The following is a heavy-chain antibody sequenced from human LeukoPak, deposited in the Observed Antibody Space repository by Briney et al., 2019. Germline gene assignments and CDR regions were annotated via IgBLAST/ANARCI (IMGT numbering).Heavy chain of an antibody. CDR2: INPNNGGT. Sequence: GASVKVSCKASGYTFTGYYMHWVRQAPGQGLEWMGWINPNNGGTNYAQKFQGWVTMTRDTSISTAYMELSRLRSDDTAVYYCAYSGYDFYGMDVWGQGTTVTVSS. J-gene: IGHJ6*02. CDR3: AYSGYDFYGMDV. CDR1: GYTFTGYY. V-gene: IGHV1-2*04. D-gene: IGHD1-26*01.